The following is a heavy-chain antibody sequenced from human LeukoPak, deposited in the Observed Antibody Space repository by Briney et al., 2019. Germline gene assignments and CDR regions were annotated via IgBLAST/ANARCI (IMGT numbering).Heavy chain of an antibody. D-gene: IGHD3-16*01. CDR3: APRGLNWFDP. J-gene: IGHJ5*02. CDR1: GGSFSDYY. CDR2: INHSGST. Sequence: PSETLSLTCAVYGGSFSDYYWTWIRQPPGKGLEWIGEINHSGSTNYNPSLKSRVTMSVDTSKNQFSLKLSSVTAADTAVYYCAPRGLNWFDPWGQGTLVTVSS. V-gene: IGHV4-34*01.